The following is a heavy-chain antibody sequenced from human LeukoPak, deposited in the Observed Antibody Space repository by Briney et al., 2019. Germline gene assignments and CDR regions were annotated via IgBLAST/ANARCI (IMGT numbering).Heavy chain of an antibody. V-gene: IGHV4-39*01. Sequence: SETLSLTCTVSGDSISISDYYWGWIRQPPGKGLEWIGSIDYSGSTYYNPSLKSRVTISVDTSKNQFSLKLSSVTAADTVVYYCARLSPGYSQPFFHGARYYFDYWGQGTLVTVSS. J-gene: IGHJ4*02. CDR3: ARLSPGYSQPFFHGARYYFDY. CDR2: IDYSGST. CDR1: GDSISISDYY. D-gene: IGHD6-13*01.